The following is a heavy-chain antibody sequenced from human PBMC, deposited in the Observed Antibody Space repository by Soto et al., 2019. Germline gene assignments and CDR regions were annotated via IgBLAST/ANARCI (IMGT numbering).Heavy chain of an antibody. V-gene: IGHV3-30*18. D-gene: IGHD5-12*01. Sequence: QVQLVESEGGVVQPGRSLRLSCIASGFTLSDYGMHWVRQAPGKGLEWVGIISYDGTNEYYAESVRGRFTISRDNSKNTLYLQLDSLRPEDTAVYFCAKGEGDGYNYYYWGQGALVTVSS. J-gene: IGHJ4*02. CDR2: ISYDGTNE. CDR3: AKGEGDGYNYYY. CDR1: GFTLSDYG.